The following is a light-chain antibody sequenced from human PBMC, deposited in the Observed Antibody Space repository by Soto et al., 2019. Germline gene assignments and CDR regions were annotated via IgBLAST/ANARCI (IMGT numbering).Light chain of an antibody. J-gene: IGLJ2*01. V-gene: IGLV2-14*01. CDR2: EVI. Sequence: QSALTQPASVSGSPGQSITISCTGTTSDVGGHHYVSWYQQYPDKAPKLMVYEVINRPSGVSNRFSGSKSGTTASLAICGLQSEDEADYYCASYSSSSTPVVFGGGTKLTVL. CDR1: TSDVGGHHY. CDR3: ASYSSSSTPVV.